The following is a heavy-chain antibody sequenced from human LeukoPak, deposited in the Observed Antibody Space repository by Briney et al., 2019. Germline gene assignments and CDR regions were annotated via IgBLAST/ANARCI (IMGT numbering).Heavy chain of an antibody. D-gene: IGHD6-13*01. Sequence: GGSLRLSCAASGFIFSNYAMSWVRQAPGKGLEWVSGVSGSGGSTYYADSVKGRFTISRDNSKNTLYLQMNSLRAEDTAVYYCAKDLSSSWTGDAFDIWGQGTMVTVSS. V-gene: IGHV3-23*01. CDR1: GFIFSNYA. CDR3: AKDLSSSWTGDAFDI. CDR2: VSGSGGST. J-gene: IGHJ3*02.